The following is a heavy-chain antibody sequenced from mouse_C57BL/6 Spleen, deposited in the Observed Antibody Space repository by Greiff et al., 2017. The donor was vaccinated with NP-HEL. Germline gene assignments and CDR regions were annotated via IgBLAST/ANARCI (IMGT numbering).Heavy chain of an antibody. D-gene: IGHD1-1*01. Sequence: QVQLQQPGAELVKPGASVKMSCKASGYTFTSYWITWVKQRPGQGLEWIGDLYPGSGSTNYNEKLKSKATLTVDTASNTAYLHLRSQTSEDDAVYYCARVGYYGPYYYAMDDWGQGTSVTVSS. V-gene: IGHV1-55*01. CDR3: ARVGYYGPYYYAMDD. CDR1: GYTFTSYW. CDR2: LYPGSGST. J-gene: IGHJ4*01.